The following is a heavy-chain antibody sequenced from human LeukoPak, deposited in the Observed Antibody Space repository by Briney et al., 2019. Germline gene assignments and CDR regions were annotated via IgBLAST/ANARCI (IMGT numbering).Heavy chain of an antibody. CDR1: GYTFTSYG. Sequence: GASVKVSCKASGYTFTSYGISWVRQAPGQGLEWMGWISAYNGNTNYAQKLQGRVTMTTDTSTSTAYMELRSLRSDDTAVYYCARTICSSTSCYENWFDPWGQGTLVTVSS. CDR3: ARTICSSTSCYENWFDP. J-gene: IGHJ5*02. D-gene: IGHD2-2*01. V-gene: IGHV1-18*01. CDR2: ISAYNGNT.